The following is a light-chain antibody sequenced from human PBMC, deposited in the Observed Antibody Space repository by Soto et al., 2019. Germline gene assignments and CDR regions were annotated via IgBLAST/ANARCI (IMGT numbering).Light chain of an antibody. CDR1: QSIGNW. CDR2: KAS. V-gene: IGKV1-5*03. Sequence: DVQMTQPPSSLSVSARERLFLICRASQSIGNWLAWYQQKPGKAPKLLIYKASSLESGVPTRFSGSGSGTDFTLTLSSLQPEDFATYYCQQYKSYVFGPACMVDVK. J-gene: IGKJ3*01. CDR3: QQYKSYV.